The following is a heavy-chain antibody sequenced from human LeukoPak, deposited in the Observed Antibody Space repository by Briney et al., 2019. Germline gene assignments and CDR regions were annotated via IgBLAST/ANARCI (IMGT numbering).Heavy chain of an antibody. J-gene: IGHJ4*02. D-gene: IGHD6-13*01. CDR1: GYTFTSYG. CDR3: ARDLEAAAGTTPSDY. V-gene: IGHV1-18*01. CDR2: ISAYDGNT. Sequence: GASVKVSCKASGYTFTSYGISWVRQAPGQGLEWMGWISAYDGNTNYAQKLQGRVTMTTDTSTSTAYMELRSLRSDDTAVYYCARDLEAAAGTTPSDYWGQGTLVTVSS.